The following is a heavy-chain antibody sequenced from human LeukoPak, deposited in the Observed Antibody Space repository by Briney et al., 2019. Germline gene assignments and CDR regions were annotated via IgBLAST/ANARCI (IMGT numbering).Heavy chain of an antibody. CDR2: IIPILGTA. CDR3: ARAPTAYCGGDCYFDY. Sequence: SVKVSCKASGYTFTGYYMHWVRQAPGQGLEWMGRIIPILGTANYAQKVQGRVTISTDESTSTAYMELSSLRSEDTAVYYCARAPTAYCGGDCYFDYWGQGTLVTVSS. J-gene: IGHJ4*02. D-gene: IGHD2-21*02. V-gene: IGHV1-69*11. CDR1: GYTFTGYY.